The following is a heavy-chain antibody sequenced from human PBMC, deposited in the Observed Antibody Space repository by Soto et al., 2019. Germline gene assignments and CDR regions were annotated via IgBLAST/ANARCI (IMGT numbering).Heavy chain of an antibody. CDR2: VNPISGGT. D-gene: IGHD3-10*01. CDR3: ARAKNFGSGELDY. Sequence: QVQLVQSGAEVKKPGASVKVSCKASGYTFTGHYILWVRQAPGQGLEWMGWVNPISGGTIYAQKFLGWVTMTRDTSTSTPYLELRSLTSDATAVYYCARAKNFGSGELDYWGQGTLVTVSS. CDR1: GYTFTGHY. V-gene: IGHV1-2*04. J-gene: IGHJ4*02.